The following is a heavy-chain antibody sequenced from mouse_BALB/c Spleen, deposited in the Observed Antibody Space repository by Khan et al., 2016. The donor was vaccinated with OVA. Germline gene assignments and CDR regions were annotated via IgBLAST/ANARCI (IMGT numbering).Heavy chain of an antibody. J-gene: IGHJ3*01. D-gene: IGHD1-1*01. Sequence: QVQLKESGPELVRPGASVKMSCKASGYTFTSFWINWVKQRPGQGLEWIGMIDPSKSETRLNQKFKDKATLNVDKSSNTAYMQLSRLTSEDSAVYYCTRGGYGSPFAYWGQGTLVTVSA. CDR2: IDPSKSET. CDR3: TRGGYGSPFAY. V-gene: IGHV1S127*01. CDR1: GYTFTSFW.